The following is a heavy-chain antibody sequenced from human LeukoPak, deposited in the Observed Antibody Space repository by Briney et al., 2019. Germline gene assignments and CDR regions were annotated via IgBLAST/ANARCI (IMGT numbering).Heavy chain of an antibody. CDR1: GGTFSSYA. CDR2: IIPMLGIA. V-gene: IGHV1-69*04. CDR3: ARDQDYGVYDY. J-gene: IGHJ4*02. D-gene: IGHD4-17*01. Sequence: ASVKVSCKASGGTFSSYAISWVRQAPGQGLEWMGRIIPMLGIANYAQKFQGRVTITADKSTSTAYMELSSLRSEDTAVYYCARDQDYGVYDYWGQGTLVTVSS.